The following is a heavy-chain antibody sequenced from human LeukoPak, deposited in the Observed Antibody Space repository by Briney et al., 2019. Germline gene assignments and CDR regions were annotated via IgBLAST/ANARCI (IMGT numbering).Heavy chain of an antibody. CDR3: ARSPTTGWYYFED. CDR1: GFTFNIHA. V-gene: IGHV3-64*02. Sequence: GGSLRLSCAASGFTFNIHAMHWVRQAPGKGLEYVSGLNSNGGATYYSDSVQARFVISRDNSKNTLYLQMDRPRTEDTAVYYCARSPTTGWYYFEDWGQGTLVTVSS. J-gene: IGHJ4*02. D-gene: IGHD6-19*01. CDR2: LNSNGGAT.